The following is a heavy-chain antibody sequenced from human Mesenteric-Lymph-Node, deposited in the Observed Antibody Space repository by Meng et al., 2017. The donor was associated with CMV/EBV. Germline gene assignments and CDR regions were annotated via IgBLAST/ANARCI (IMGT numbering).Heavy chain of an antibody. CDR3: ARPTLYSYGFRTNHYYGMDV. J-gene: IGHJ6*02. CDR2: IRGDGGYT. D-gene: IGHD5-18*01. CDR1: GFTFSGYW. Sequence: GESLKISCAASGFTFSGYWMHWVRQGPGKGLVWVSRIRGDGGYTNYADSVQGRFTFSRDNANNMLFLQMSSLRGEDTAVYYCARPTLYSYGFRTNHYYGMDVWGQGITVTVSS. V-gene: IGHV3-74*01.